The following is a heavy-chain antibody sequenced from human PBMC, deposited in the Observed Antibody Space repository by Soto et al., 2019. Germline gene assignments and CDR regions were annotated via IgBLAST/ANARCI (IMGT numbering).Heavy chain of an antibody. CDR3: ARGETEDIVVVPAGLDV. V-gene: IGHV3-21*01. D-gene: IGHD2-2*01. J-gene: IGHJ6*04. Sequence: PGGSLRLSCAASGFTFSSYSMNWVRQAPGKGLEWVSSISSSSSYIYYADSVKGRFAISRDNAKNSLYLQMNSLRAEDTAVYYCARGETEDIVVVPAGLDVWGKGTTVTVSS. CDR2: ISSSSSYI. CDR1: GFTFSSYS.